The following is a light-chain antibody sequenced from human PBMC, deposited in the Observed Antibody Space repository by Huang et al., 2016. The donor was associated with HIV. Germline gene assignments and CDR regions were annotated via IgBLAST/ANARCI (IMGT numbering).Light chain of an antibody. V-gene: IGKV4-1*01. CDR3: QQYYNSPRT. Sequence: DIVMTQSPDSLAVSLGEWATINCKSSQSVLYNANNKGYLTWYQQKPGQPPKLRIYWASTLESGVPDRFNGSGSGTNFTLTISSLQADDVAVYYCQQYYNSPRTFGQGTKVEIK. J-gene: IGKJ1*01. CDR1: QSVLYNANNKGY. CDR2: WAS.